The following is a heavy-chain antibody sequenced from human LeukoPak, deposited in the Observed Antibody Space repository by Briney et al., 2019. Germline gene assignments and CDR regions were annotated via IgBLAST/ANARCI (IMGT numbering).Heavy chain of an antibody. D-gene: IGHD3-22*01. CDR3: ASVPTHYYDSSGYYPGGY. CDR2: ISYDGSNK. J-gene: IGHJ4*02. V-gene: IGHV3-30*01. CDR1: GFTFSSYA. Sequence: GGSLRLSCAASGFTFSSYAMHWVRQAPGKGLEGVAVISYDGSNKYYAASVTGRFTISRDNSKNTLYLQMNSLRAEDTAVYYCASVPTHYYDSSGYYPGGYWGQGTLVTVSS.